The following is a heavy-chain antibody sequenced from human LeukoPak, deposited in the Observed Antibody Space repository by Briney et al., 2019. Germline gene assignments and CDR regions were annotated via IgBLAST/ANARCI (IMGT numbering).Heavy chain of an antibody. CDR3: GSLYRSAWSVDY. Sequence: SETLSLTCTVSGGSITTNTYYWAWIRQPPGKGLEWIGTFYYSGSTYYNPSLKSRVTISVDTSKNQFSLRLTSVTATDTAVYYCGSLYRSAWSVDYWGQGTLVTVSS. CDR1: GGSITTNTYY. CDR2: FYYSGST. J-gene: IGHJ4*02. V-gene: IGHV4-39*01. D-gene: IGHD6-19*01.